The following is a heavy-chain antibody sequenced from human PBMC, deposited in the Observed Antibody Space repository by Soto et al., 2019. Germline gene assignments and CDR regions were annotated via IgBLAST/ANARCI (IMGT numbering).Heavy chain of an antibody. J-gene: IGHJ3*02. CDR3: AKDSTSYNGIYDPFDI. CDR1: GFIFSNYA. Sequence: EVQLLESGGGLVQPGGSLRLSCEASGFIFSNYAMSWVRQGPGKGLEWVSVIGGEAVSTNCADSVKGRCTDSRDNSKNAVDLELDSLRDDDTAVYYCAKDSTSYNGIYDPFDIWGQGTMVTVSS. D-gene: IGHD1-1*01. V-gene: IGHV3-23*01. CDR2: IGGEAVST.